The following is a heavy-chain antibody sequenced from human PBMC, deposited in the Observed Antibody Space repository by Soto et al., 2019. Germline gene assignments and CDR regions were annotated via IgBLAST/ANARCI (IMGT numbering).Heavy chain of an antibody. D-gene: IGHD1-7*01. J-gene: IGHJ4*02. CDR3: ARERTGPNYFGY. CDR1: GYTFTSYD. V-gene: IGHV1-8*01. CDR2: MNPNSGNT. Sequence: ASVKVSCKASGYTFTSYDINWVRQATGQGLEWMGWMNPNSGNTAYAQKFQGRVTMTRNTSISTAYMELSSLRSEDTAVYYCARERTGPNYFGYWGQGTPVTVSS.